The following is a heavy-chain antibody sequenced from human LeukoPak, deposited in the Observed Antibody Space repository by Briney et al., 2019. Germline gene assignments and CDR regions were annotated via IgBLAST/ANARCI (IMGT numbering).Heavy chain of an antibody. CDR3: ARPHSSITMVRGVLGS. V-gene: IGHV3-23*01. D-gene: IGHD3-10*01. Sequence: GGSLRLSCAASGFIFRSYAMSWVRRAPGKGLEWVAGFNETGDIPYYADSVRGRFTISRDTSEGTLYLQMNRLRAEDTAIYYCARPHSSITMVRGVLGSWGQGTLVTVSS. J-gene: IGHJ4*02. CDR1: GFIFRSYA. CDR2: FNETGDIP.